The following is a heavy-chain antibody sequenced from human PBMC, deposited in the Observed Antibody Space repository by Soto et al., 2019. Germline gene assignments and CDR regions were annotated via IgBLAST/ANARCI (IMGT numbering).Heavy chain of an antibody. CDR1: GFTFGDYA. CDR2: IRSKAYGGTT. V-gene: IGHV3-49*03. Sequence: GGSLRLSCTASGFTFGDYAMSWFRQAPGKGLEWVGFIRSKAYGGTTEYAASVKGRFTISRDDSKSIAYLQMNSLKTEDTAVYYCTRVGYDFWSGYYPPYYFDYWGQGTLVPVSS. J-gene: IGHJ4*02. CDR3: TRVGYDFWSGYYPPYYFDY. D-gene: IGHD3-3*01.